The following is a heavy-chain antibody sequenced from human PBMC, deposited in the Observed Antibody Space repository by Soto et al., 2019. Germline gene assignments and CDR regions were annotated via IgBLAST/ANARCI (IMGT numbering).Heavy chain of an antibody. CDR3: ASHSYYYERSAYYWR. CDR2: IYYSGST. Sequence: QLQLQESGPGLMKPSETLSLTCTVSGGSISSSSHYWGWIRQPPGKGLEWIGSIYYSGSTYYNPSFKSRVTISVDTPKNQFSLKLSSVTAADPAVFYCASHSYYYERSAYYWRWGQGTMVTVSA. D-gene: IGHD3-22*01. CDR1: GGSISSSSHY. J-gene: IGHJ3*01. V-gene: IGHV4-39*01.